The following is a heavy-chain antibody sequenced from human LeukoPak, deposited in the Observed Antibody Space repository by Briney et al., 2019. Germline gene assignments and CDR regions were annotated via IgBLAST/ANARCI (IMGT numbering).Heavy chain of an antibody. V-gene: IGHV1-69*01. J-gene: IGHJ4*02. CDR1: GGTFSSYA. CDR3: ARAPLAVAGTLYFDY. Sequence: SVKVSCKASGGTFSSYAISWVRQAPGQGLEWMGGIIPIFGTANYAQKFQGRVTITADESTSTAYMELSSLRSEDTAVYYCARAPLAVAGTLYFDYWGQGTLVTVSS. D-gene: IGHD6-19*01. CDR2: IIPIFGTA.